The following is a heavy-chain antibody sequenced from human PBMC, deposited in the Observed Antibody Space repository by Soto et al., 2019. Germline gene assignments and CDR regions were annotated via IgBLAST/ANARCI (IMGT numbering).Heavy chain of an antibody. CDR3: ARGQYSSSWYYYYFDY. Sequence: ASVKVSCKASGHTFTSYDINWVRQATGQGLEWMGWMNPNSGNTGYAQKFQGRVTMTRNTSISTAYMELSSLRSEDTAVYYCARGQYSSSWYYYYFDYWGQGTLVTVSS. CDR2: MNPNSGNT. CDR1: GHTFTSYD. J-gene: IGHJ4*02. V-gene: IGHV1-8*01. D-gene: IGHD6-13*01.